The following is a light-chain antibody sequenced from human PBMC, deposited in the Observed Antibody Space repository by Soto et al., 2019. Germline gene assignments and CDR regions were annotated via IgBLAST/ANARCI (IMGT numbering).Light chain of an antibody. J-gene: IGLJ1*01. CDR1: SSNIGSDA. Sequence: QSVLSQPPSVSGIPAQRVTISCSGSSSNIGSDAVNWYQQLPGTAPKLLIYTNNQRPSGVPDRFSGSKSGTSASLAISGLQSEDEADYYCATWDNSLNGYVFGAGTKLTVL. CDR2: TNN. CDR3: ATWDNSLNGYV. V-gene: IGLV1-44*01.